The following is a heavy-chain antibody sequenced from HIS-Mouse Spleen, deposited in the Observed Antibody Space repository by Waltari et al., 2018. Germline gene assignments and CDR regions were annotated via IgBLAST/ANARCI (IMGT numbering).Heavy chain of an antibody. J-gene: IGHJ4*02. D-gene: IGHD6-6*01. CDR1: GFTFSSYW. Sequence: EVQLVESGGGLVQPGGSLRLSCAASGFTFSSYWMHWVRQAPGKGLVGGSRINRNGSSTSYADTVKGRFTSSRDNAKNTLYLQMNSLRAEDTAVYYCARDGGRVYSSSFDYWGQGTLVTVSS. V-gene: IGHV3-74*01. CDR2: INRNGSST. CDR3: ARDGGRVYSSSFDY.